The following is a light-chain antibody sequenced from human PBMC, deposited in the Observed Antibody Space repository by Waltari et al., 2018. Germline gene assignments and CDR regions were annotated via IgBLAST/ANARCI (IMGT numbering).Light chain of an antibody. CDR3: QQYGRSPLN. CDR2: GAS. V-gene: IGKV3-20*01. CDR1: QSVSSNF. J-gene: IGKJ4*01. Sequence: EIVLTQSPGTLSLSPGDRATLSCRASQSVSSNFLAWYQQKPGQAPRLLIYGASSRATGIPDKFSGSGSGTDFTLTINRLEPEDFAVYYCQQYGRSPLNFGGGTKVEIK.